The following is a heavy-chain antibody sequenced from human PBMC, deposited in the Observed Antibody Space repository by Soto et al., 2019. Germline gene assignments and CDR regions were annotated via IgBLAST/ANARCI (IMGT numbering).Heavy chain of an antibody. Sequence: PSETLSLTCAVSGGSISSSNWWSWVRQPPGKGLEWIGEIYHSGSTNYNPSLKSRVTISVDKSKNQFSLKLSSATAADTAVYYCARGNCSGGSCYSGGNWFDPWGQGTLVTVSS. CDR2: IYHSGST. J-gene: IGHJ5*02. CDR3: ARGNCSGGSCYSGGNWFDP. V-gene: IGHV4-4*02. D-gene: IGHD2-15*01. CDR1: GGSISSSNW.